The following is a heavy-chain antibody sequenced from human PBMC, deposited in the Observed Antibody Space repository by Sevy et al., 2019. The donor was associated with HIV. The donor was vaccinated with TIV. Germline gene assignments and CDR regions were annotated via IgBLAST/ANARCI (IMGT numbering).Heavy chain of an antibody. V-gene: IGHV6-1*01. Sequence: SQTLSLTCAVSGDSVSTNSASWNWVRQSPSRGLEWLGRTYYTSKWNTDYAMIVKSRISINADTSKNRFSLQLSSVTPDDSAVYYCTRDYICGNRGGQGFDPWGQGTQVTVSS. CDR1: GDSVSTNSAS. D-gene: IGHD1-26*01. CDR3: TRDYICGNRGGQGFDP. J-gene: IGHJ5*02. CDR2: TYYTSKWNT.